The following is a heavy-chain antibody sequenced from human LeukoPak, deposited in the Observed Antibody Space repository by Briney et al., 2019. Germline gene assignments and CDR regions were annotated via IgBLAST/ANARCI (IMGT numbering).Heavy chain of an antibody. J-gene: IGHJ4*02. V-gene: IGHV3-23*01. CDR2: ISGSGGST. CDR1: GFTFSSYA. CDR3: APTGGRYGGNGGEGYFDY. D-gene: IGHD4-23*01. Sequence: GGSLRLSCAASGFTFSSYAMSWVRQAPGKGLEWVSAISGSGGSTYYADSVKGRFTISRANSKDTLYLQMNSLRAEDTAVYYCAPTGGRYGGNGGEGYFDYWGQGTLVTVSS.